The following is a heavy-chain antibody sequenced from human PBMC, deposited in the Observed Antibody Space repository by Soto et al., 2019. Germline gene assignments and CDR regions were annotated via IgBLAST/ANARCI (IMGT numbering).Heavy chain of an antibody. D-gene: IGHD6-19*01. CDR2: ISRSGDGS. V-gene: IGHV3-23*01. J-gene: IGHJ4*02. CDR3: ARKVAGSV. Sequence: EMQLLESGGGLVQPGGSLRLSCAASGFTVSTVPMTWVRQAPGKGLEWVSSISRSGDGSSYADSVKGRFTISRDSSKNLLFLQLSSLRAEDTAVYYCARKVAGSVGGQGTLVTVSS. CDR1: GFTVSTVP.